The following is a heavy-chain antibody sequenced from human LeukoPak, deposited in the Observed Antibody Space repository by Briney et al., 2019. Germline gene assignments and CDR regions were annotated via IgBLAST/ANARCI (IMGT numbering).Heavy chain of an antibody. J-gene: IGHJ4*02. D-gene: IGHD3-16*01. CDR2: ISSSSHDI. Sequence: GGSLRLSCAASGFTFSSYTMNWVRQAPGKGLEWVSYISSSSHDIYYADSVKGRFTISRDNAKNSLYLQMNSLRAEDTAVYYCARSRSWSRGFGHWGQGTLVTVSS. CDR1: GFTFSSYT. CDR3: ARSRSWSRGFGH. V-gene: IGHV3-21*01.